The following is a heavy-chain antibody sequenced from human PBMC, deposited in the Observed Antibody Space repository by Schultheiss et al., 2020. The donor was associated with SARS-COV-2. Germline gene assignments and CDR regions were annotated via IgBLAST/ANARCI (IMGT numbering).Heavy chain of an antibody. CDR1: GGSISSSSYY. J-gene: IGHJ6*03. Sequence: SQTLSLTCTVSGGSISSSSYYWAWIRQPPGKGLEWIGSIYYSGSTYYNSSLKSRVTISVDTSKNQFSLKLSSVTAADTAVYYCARHGSQDIVVVPGVTLRYYMDVWGKGTTVTVSS. V-gene: IGHV4-39*01. CDR2: IYYSGST. D-gene: IGHD2-2*01. CDR3: ARHGSQDIVVVPGVTLRYYMDV.